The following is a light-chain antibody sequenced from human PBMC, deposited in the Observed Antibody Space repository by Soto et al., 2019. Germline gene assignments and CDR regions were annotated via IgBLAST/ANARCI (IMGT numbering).Light chain of an antibody. CDR1: QSVGNN. Sequence: ETVMTQSPATLSVSPGESATLSCRASQSVGNNLAWYQQKPGQAPRLLIYGASTRVTGTPARFSGSGSGTEFTLTISSLQSEDFAVYFCQQYKNWPPTTFGQGTKVEIK. J-gene: IGKJ1*01. CDR3: QQYKNWPPTT. V-gene: IGKV3-15*01. CDR2: GAS.